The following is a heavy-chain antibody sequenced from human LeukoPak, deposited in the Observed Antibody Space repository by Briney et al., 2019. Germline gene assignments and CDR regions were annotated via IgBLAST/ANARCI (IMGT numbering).Heavy chain of an antibody. V-gene: IGHV1-46*01. CDR1: GYTFTSYY. Sequence: GASVKVSCKASGYTFTSYYMHWVRQAPGQGLEWMGIINPSGGSTSYAQKFQGRVTMTRDMSTSTVYMELSSLRSEDTAVYYCASGTAAAGTSAYFDYWGQGTLVTVSS. CDR2: INPSGGST. D-gene: IGHD6-13*01. CDR3: ASGTAAAGTSAYFDY. J-gene: IGHJ4*02.